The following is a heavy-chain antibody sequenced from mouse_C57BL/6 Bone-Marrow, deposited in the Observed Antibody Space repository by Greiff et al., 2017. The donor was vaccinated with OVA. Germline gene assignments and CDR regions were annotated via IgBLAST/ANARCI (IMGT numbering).Heavy chain of an antibody. CDR1: GFNIKDDY. D-gene: IGHD4-1*02. V-gene: IGHV14-4*01. Sequence: EVQLKQSGAELVRPGASVKLSCTASGFNIKDDYMHWVKQRPEQGLEWIGWIDPENGDTEYASKFQGKATITADTSSNTAYLQLSSLTSEDTAVYYCTNWDRFAYWGQGTLVTVSA. J-gene: IGHJ3*01. CDR3: TNWDRFAY. CDR2: IDPENGDT.